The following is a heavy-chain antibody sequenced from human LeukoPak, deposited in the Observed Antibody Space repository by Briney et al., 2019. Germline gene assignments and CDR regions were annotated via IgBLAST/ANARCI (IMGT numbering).Heavy chain of an antibody. CDR3: ARDEIVGATIDY. V-gene: IGHV3-21*01. CDR2: ISSSSSYI. J-gene: IGHJ4*02. CDR1: GFTFSSYS. Sequence: GGSPRLSCAASGFTFSSYSMNWVRQAPGKGLEWVSSISSSSSYIYYADSVKGRFTISRDNAKNSLYLQMNSLRAEDTAVYYCARDEIVGATIDYWGQGTLVTVSS. D-gene: IGHD1-26*01.